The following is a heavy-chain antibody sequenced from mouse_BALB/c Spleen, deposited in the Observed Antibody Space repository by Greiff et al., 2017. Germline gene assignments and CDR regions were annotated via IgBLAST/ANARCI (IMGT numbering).Heavy chain of an antibody. V-gene: IGHV5-6-4*01. CDR3: TRVDGYYAMAY. Sequence: EVMLVESGGGLVKPGGSLKLSCAASGFTFSSYTMSWVQQTPGKGLEWVATISPGGGYTYYPDSVKGRFTISIDNAKNTLYLQMSSLKSEDTAMYYCTRVDGYYAMAYWGQGTSVTVSA. CDR1: GFTFSSYT. J-gene: IGHJ4*01. CDR2: ISPGGGYT.